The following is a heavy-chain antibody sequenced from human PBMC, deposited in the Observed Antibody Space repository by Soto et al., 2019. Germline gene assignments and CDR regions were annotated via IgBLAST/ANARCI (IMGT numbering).Heavy chain of an antibody. CDR3: ARDEWGYCGGDCYYNWFDP. J-gene: IGHJ5*02. V-gene: IGHV3-30-3*01. CDR1: GFTFSSYA. Sequence: GGSLRLSCAASGFTFSSYAMHWVRQAPGKGLEWVAVISYDGSNKYYVDSVKGRFTISRDNSKNTLYLQMNSLRAEDTAVYYCARDEWGYCGGDCYYNWFDPWGQGTLVTVSS. D-gene: IGHD2-21*02. CDR2: ISYDGSNK.